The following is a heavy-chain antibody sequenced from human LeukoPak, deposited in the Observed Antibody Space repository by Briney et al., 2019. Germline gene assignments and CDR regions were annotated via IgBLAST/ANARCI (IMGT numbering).Heavy chain of an antibody. J-gene: IGHJ4*02. CDR3: ARGGVVPAAPTGY. CDR2: INTDGSST. D-gene: IGHD2-2*01. CDR1: GYTFSSYW. V-gene: IGHV3-74*01. Sequence: GGSLRLSCAASGYTFSSYWMHWVRQAPGKGLVWVSRINTDGSSTSYADSVKGRFTISRDNAKNTLYLQMNSLRAEDTAVYYCARGGVVPAAPTGYWGQGTLVTVSS.